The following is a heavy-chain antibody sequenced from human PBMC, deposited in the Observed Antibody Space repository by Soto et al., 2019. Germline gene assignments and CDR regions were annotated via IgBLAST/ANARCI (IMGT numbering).Heavy chain of an antibody. Sequence: ASVKVSCKASGYTFTSYGISWVRQAPGQGLEWMGWISAYNGNTNYAQKLQGRVTMTTDTSTSTAYMELRSLRSDDTAVYYCARDLELRYFDWTLNYGMDVWGQGTTVTVSS. D-gene: IGHD3-9*01. J-gene: IGHJ6*02. CDR3: ARDLELRYFDWTLNYGMDV. CDR1: GYTFTSYG. CDR2: ISAYNGNT. V-gene: IGHV1-18*01.